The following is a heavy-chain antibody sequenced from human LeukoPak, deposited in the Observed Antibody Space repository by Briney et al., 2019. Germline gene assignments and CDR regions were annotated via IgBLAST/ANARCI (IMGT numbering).Heavy chain of an antibody. J-gene: IGHJ4*02. CDR1: GFTFGDYG. V-gene: IGHV3-49*04. Sequence: GGSLRLSCTASGFTFGDYGMSWVRQAPGKGLEWVGFIRSKAYGGTTEYAASVKGRFTISRDDSKSIAYLQMNSLKTEDTAVYYCTRVIYGDYDDYFDYWGQGTLVTVSS. CDR2: IRSKAYGGTT. D-gene: IGHD4-17*01. CDR3: TRVIYGDYDDYFDY.